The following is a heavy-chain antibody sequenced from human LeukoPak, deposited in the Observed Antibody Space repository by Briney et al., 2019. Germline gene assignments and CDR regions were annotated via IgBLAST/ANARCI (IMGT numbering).Heavy chain of an antibody. CDR1: GFTFSSYA. CDR3: ARDYNWSHDY. D-gene: IGHD1-1*01. V-gene: IGHV3-23*01. J-gene: IGHJ4*02. Sequence: PGGSLRLTCAASGFTFSSYAMSWVRQAPGKGLEWVSAIPVNGGSTYYADSVKGRFTISRDNAKNSLFLQMNSLRGEDTAMYYCARDYNWSHDYWGQGTLVTVTS. CDR2: IPVNGGST.